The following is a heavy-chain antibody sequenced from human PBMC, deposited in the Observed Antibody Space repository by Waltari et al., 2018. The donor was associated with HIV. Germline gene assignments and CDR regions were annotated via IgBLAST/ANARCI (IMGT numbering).Heavy chain of an antibody. Sequence: EVQLLESGGGLVQPGGSLRLPCRASGFSFSIYAITWVRQAPGKGLEWVSGISGSGDNRYYADSVKGRFTISRDNSKNKVFLQMKSLRPEDTAFYYCTKDPVTAVGNINWFDPWGQGTLVTVSS. D-gene: IGHD6-13*01. CDR2: ISGSGDNR. CDR3: TKDPVTAVGNINWFDP. J-gene: IGHJ5*02. CDR1: GFSFSIYA. V-gene: IGHV3-23*01.